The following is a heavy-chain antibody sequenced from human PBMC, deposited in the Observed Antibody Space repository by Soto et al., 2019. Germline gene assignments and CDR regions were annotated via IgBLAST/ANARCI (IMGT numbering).Heavy chain of an antibody. Sequence: QLQLQESGSGLVKPSQTLSLTCAVSGGSISSGGYSWSWIRQPPGKGLEWIGYISRSGSTHYNPSLTSRVTISVDTSKNQFSLKLSSVTAADTAVYYCAREASSGNWFDPWGQGTLVTVSS. D-gene: IGHD6-19*01. V-gene: IGHV4-30-2*01. CDR3: AREASSGNWFDP. CDR1: GGSISSGGYS. J-gene: IGHJ5*02. CDR2: ISRSGST.